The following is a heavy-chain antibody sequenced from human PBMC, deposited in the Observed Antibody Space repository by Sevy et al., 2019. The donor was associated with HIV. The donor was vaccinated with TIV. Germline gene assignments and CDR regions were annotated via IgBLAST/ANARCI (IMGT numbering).Heavy chain of an antibody. CDR1: GFTFSNAW. Sequence: GGSLRLSCAASGFTFSNAWMSWVRQAPGKGLEWVGRIKSKTDGGTTDYAAPVKGRFTISRDDSKNTLYLQMNSLKTEDTAVYYCTTDSSGYYYVHAFDLWGQGTMVTVSS. D-gene: IGHD3-22*01. CDR2: IKSKTDGGTT. CDR3: TTDSSGYYYVHAFDL. J-gene: IGHJ3*01. V-gene: IGHV3-15*01.